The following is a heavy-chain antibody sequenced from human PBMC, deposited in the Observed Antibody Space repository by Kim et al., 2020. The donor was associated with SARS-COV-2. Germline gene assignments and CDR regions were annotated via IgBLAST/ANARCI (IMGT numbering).Heavy chain of an antibody. V-gene: IGHV4-59*01. J-gene: IGHJ3*01. D-gene: IGHD3-3*02. CDR2: IYYNGST. Sequence: SETLSLTCTVSGDFINYYYWSWIRQPPGKGLEWIGNIYYNGSTNYNPSLKSRVTMSVDTSKNHFSLKLNSVTAADTAVYYCARVRASISHVFDVWGHGTMVAVSS. CDR3: ARVRASISHVFDV. CDR1: GDFINYYY.